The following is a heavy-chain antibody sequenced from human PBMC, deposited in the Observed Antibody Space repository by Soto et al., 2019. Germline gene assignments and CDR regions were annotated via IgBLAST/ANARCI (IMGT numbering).Heavy chain of an antibody. J-gene: IGHJ4*02. D-gene: IGHD5-12*01. CDR3: ARGLSYDGHLDY. CDR2: IFYSGIT. CDR1: GGSINSGGFY. V-gene: IGHV4-31*03. Sequence: QVQLQESGPGLVKPSQTLSLTCTVSGGSINSGGFYWNWIRQHPGKGLEWIGYIFYSGITYYNPSLKSRXIIXVXKSKNQFSLKLSSVTAADTAVFYCARGLSYDGHLDYWGLGTLVTVSS.